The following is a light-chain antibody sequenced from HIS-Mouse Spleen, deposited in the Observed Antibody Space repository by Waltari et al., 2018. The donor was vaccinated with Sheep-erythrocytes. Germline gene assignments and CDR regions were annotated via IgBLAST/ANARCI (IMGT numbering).Light chain of an antibody. CDR2: DVS. Sequence: QSALTHPRSVSGSPGQSVTLSCPGTSRDVGGYYFVTWYQQHPGQAPKLMIYDVSKRPSGVPDRFSGSKSGNTASLTISGLQAEDEADYYCCSYAGSYTFWVFGGGTKLTVL. CDR1: SRDVGGYYF. CDR3: CSYAGSYTFWV. J-gene: IGLJ3*02. V-gene: IGLV2-11*01.